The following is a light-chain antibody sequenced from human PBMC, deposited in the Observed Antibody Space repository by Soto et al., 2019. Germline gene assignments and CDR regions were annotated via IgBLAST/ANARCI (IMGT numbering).Light chain of an antibody. V-gene: IGKV3-15*01. CDR3: QQYNNWPRT. Sequence: EIVMTQSPATLSVSPGERATLSCRASQSVSSTLAWYQQKPGQAPRLLIYGTSTRATGIPARFSGSGPGTEFTLTINSLQSEDFAVYYCQQYNNWPRTFGQGTKVDIK. CDR2: GTS. J-gene: IGKJ1*01. CDR1: QSVSST.